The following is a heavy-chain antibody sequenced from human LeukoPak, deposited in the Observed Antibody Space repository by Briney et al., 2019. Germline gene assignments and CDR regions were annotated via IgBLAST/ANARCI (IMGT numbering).Heavy chain of an antibody. CDR1: GFTVSSNY. D-gene: IGHD6-19*01. V-gene: IGHV3-66*01. CDR3: VRGPPPRYSSGWNYFDY. Sequence: GGSLSLSCAASGFTVSSNYMCWVRQAPGKGLERVSVIYSCCSTYSADSVKGRFTISRDNSKNTLYLQMNSLLAEDTAEYSCVRGPPPRYSSGWNYFDYWGQGTLVTVSS. CDR2: IYSCCST. J-gene: IGHJ4*02.